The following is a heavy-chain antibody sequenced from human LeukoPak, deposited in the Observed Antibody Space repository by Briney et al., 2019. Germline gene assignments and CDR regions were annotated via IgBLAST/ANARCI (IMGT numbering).Heavy chain of an antibody. V-gene: IGHV1-46*01. CDR1: GYTFTSYY. J-gene: IGHJ4*02. CDR2: INPSGDST. Sequence: ASVKVSCKASGYTFTSYYMHWVRQAPGQGLEWMGIINPSGDSTSYAQKFQGRVTMARDTSTSTVYMELSSLRSEDTAVYYCARVRPDYYGSGSYGYFDYWGQGTLVTVSS. D-gene: IGHD3-10*01. CDR3: ARVRPDYYGSGSYGYFDY.